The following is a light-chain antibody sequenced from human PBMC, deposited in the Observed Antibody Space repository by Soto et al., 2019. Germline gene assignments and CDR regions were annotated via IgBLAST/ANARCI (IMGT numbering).Light chain of an antibody. CDR3: QQYGDSVFT. Sequence: EIVLTQSPGTLSLSPGERATLSCRASQSFRSSYLTWYHQKPGQAPRLLIFGASSRATGTPDRISGSGSGTDYTLTINRLEPEDFGVYYCQQYGDSVFTFGPGTKVEIK. V-gene: IGKV3-20*01. CDR2: GAS. J-gene: IGKJ3*01. CDR1: QSFRSSY.